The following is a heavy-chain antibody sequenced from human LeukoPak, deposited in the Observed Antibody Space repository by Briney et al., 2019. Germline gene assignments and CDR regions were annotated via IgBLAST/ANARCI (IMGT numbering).Heavy chain of an antibody. CDR2: IRYDGSNK. Sequence: PGGSLRLSCAASGFTFSSYGMHWVRQALGKGLEWVAFIRYDGSNKYYADSVKGRFTISRDNSKNTLFLQMNSLRVEDTAVYYCARDKAGGWYATFDYWGQGTLVTVSS. D-gene: IGHD6-19*01. V-gene: IGHV3-30*02. J-gene: IGHJ4*02. CDR1: GFTFSSYG. CDR3: ARDKAGGWYATFDY.